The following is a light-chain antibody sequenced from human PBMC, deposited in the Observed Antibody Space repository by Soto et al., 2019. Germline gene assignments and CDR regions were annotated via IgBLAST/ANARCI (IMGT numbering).Light chain of an antibody. V-gene: IGLV2-14*01. CDR2: EVS. Sequence: QSVLTQPASVSGSPGQSITISCTETSSDVGGYNYVSWYQQHPGKAPKLVIYEVSHRPSGVSDRFSGSKSGNTASLTISGLQAEDEADYYCNSYTSSSTRLHVFGTGTKGTVL. CDR3: NSYTSSSTRLHV. J-gene: IGLJ1*01. CDR1: SSDVGGYNY.